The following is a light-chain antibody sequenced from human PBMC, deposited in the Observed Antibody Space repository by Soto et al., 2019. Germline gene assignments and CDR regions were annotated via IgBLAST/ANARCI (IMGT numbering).Light chain of an antibody. J-gene: IGKJ1*01. CDR2: AVS. V-gene: IGKV1-39*01. Sequence: DIQMTQSPSSLSASVGDRVTISCRASQSIRNYVSWYQQKPGTAPKLLIRAVSTLQSGVPSRFSGSGSGTDLTLTISSLQIEDFATYFCQQTDSTPQTFGQGTNVEI. CDR3: QQTDSTPQT. CDR1: QSIRNY.